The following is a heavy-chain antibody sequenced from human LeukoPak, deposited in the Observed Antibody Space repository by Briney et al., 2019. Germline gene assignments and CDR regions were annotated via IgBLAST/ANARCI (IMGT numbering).Heavy chain of an antibody. Sequence: GGSLRLSCEASAFTFSSYWMSWVRQAPRKGLEWVANMKEDGGEINYVDSVKGRFTISRDNAKNSLFLQMNSLRVEDTAVYYCARDRGYSAFDYWGQGTLVTVSS. D-gene: IGHD4-23*01. J-gene: IGHJ4*02. CDR2: MKEDGGEI. CDR3: ARDRGYSAFDY. V-gene: IGHV3-7*01. CDR1: AFTFSSYW.